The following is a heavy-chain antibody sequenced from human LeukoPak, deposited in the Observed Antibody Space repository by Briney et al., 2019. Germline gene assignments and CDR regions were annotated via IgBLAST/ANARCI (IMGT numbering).Heavy chain of an antibody. CDR1: GFTFSSYA. V-gene: IGHV3-23*01. D-gene: IGHD2-15*01. Sequence: GGSLRLSCAASGFTFSSYAMSWVRHAPGKGLEWVSAISGSGGSTYYADSVKCRFPISRDNSKNTLSLQMNSLRAEDTAVYYCAKLVHPRIAEVDYWGQGTLVTVSS. J-gene: IGHJ4*02. CDR3: AKLVHPRIAEVDY. CDR2: ISGSGGST.